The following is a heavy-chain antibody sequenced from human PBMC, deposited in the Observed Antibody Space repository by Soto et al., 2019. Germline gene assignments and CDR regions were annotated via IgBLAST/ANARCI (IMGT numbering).Heavy chain of an antibody. V-gene: IGHV4-39*01. D-gene: IGHD3-22*01. Sequence: SETMSLTCTVAGGYISSSSGYWGWIRQHPGKGLEWIGNVYYGGSTYYNPSLKSRVTISVETSKSQFSLKLSSVTAADTAVYYCAGGDYYHSSGYYFYYYTMDVWGQGTTVTVSS. J-gene: IGHJ6*02. CDR3: AGGDYYHSSGYYFYYYTMDV. CDR1: GGYISSSSGY. CDR2: VYYGGST.